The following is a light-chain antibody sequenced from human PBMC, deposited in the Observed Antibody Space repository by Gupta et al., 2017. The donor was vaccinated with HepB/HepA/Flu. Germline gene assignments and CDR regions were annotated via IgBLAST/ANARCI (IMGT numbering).Light chain of an antibody. CDR3: KQAKRFPWS. Sequence: DIQLTQSPSSLSASVVDRVTIPCRANRGISNWLAWYQQKPGQAPKLLIYPASTLHSGVPARFSGSGSGTDFTLKISSLQPEDFATYYCKQAKRFPWSFGQGTKVEIK. CDR2: PAS. V-gene: IGKV1-12*02. CDR1: RGISNW. J-gene: IGKJ1*01.